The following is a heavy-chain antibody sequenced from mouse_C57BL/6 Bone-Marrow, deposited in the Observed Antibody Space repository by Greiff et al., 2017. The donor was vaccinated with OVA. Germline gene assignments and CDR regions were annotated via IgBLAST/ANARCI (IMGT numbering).Heavy chain of an antibody. CDR3: ASADLAY. D-gene: IGHD2-4*01. Sequence: VQLQQPGAELVKPGASVKLSCTASGYTFTSYWMQWVNQRPGQGLEWIGEIDPSDSDTNYNQKFKGKATLTVDTSSHSAYTQISSLTSEDSAVYFGASADLAYWGQGTVVTVSA. J-gene: IGHJ3*01. V-gene: IGHV1-50*01. CDR2: IDPSDSDT. CDR1: GYTFTSYW.